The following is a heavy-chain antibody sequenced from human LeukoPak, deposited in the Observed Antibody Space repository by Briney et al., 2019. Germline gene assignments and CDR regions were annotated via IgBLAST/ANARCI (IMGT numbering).Heavy chain of an antibody. Sequence: SETLSLTCAVYGGSFSGYYWSWIRQPPGKGLEWIGEINHSGSTNYNPSFKSRVTISVDTSKNQFSLKLSSVTAADTAVYYCARALWFGEFSFDYWGQGTLVTVSS. CDR2: INHSGST. CDR1: GGSFSGYY. D-gene: IGHD3-10*01. J-gene: IGHJ4*02. CDR3: ARALWFGEFSFDY. V-gene: IGHV4-34*01.